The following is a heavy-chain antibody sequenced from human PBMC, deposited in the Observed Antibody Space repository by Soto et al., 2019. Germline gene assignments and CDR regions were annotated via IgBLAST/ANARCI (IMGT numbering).Heavy chain of an antibody. D-gene: IGHD2-8*02. CDR1: GFTFNNYG. V-gene: IGHV3-23*01. CDR2: ISASGSNR. CDR3: AKGYSTGWYDFDS. J-gene: IGHJ4*02. Sequence: XGSLRLSFAASGFTFNNYGMSWVRQAPGKGLEWVSFISASGSNRYYADSVKGRFTISRDNSENTLYLEMNSLRAEDTAVFYCAKGYSTGWYDFDSWGQGTMVTVS.